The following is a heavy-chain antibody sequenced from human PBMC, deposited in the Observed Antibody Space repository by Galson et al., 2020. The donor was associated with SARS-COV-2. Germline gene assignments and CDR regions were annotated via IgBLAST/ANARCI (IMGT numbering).Heavy chain of an antibody. Sequence: GGSLRLSCAASGFTFSSYSMNWVRQAPGKGLEWVSSVSSSSSYKYYADSVWGRFTISRDNAENSLYLQMNSLGAEDAAVYYCARDLRGISPDALDLWGQGTMVTVSS. CDR3: ARDLRGISPDALDL. CDR2: VSSSSSYK. V-gene: IGHV3-21*01. J-gene: IGHJ3*01. CDR1: GFTFSSYS. D-gene: IGHD3-16*01.